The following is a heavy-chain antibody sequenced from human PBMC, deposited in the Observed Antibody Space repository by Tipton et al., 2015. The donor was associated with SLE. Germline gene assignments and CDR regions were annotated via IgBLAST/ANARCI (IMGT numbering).Heavy chain of an antibody. Sequence: TLSLTCAVYGGSFSGYYWSWIRQPPGKGLEWIGEINHSGSTNYNPSLKSRVTISVDTSKNQFSLKLSSVTAADTAVYYCARGYCSSTSCDYYYYYMDVWGKGTTVTVSS. V-gene: IGHV4-34*01. CDR2: INHSGST. CDR3: ARGYCSSTSCDYYYYYMDV. J-gene: IGHJ6*03. D-gene: IGHD2-2*01. CDR1: GGSFSGYY.